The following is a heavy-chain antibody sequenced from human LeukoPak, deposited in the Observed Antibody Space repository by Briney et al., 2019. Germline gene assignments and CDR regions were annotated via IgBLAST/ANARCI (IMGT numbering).Heavy chain of an antibody. J-gene: IGHJ4*02. V-gene: IGHV3-30-3*01. Sequence: GGSLRLSCAASGFTFSSYVMNWVRQGPGKGLEWVAVISYDGINKDYADFVKGRFTISRDNSENTLYLQMNSLRTEDTAVYYCARGRGSSSWIIDYWGQGTLVTVS. D-gene: IGHD6-13*01. CDR2: ISYDGINK. CDR3: ARGRGSSSWIIDY. CDR1: GFTFSSYV.